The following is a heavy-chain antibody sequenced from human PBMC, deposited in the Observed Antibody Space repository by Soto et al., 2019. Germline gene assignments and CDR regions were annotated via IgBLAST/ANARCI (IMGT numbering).Heavy chain of an antibody. D-gene: IGHD5-18*01. CDR2: INPNSGGT. V-gene: IGHV1-2*04. J-gene: IGHJ6*02. Sequence: ASVKVSCKASGYSFTGYYMHWVRQAPGQGLEWIGWINPNSGGTNYAQKFQGWVTMTRDTSISTAYMELSRLRSDDTAVYYCARDGKGDTAMDYYYYYYGMDVWGQGTTVTVSS. CDR3: ARDGKGDTAMDYYYYYYGMDV. CDR1: GYSFTGYY.